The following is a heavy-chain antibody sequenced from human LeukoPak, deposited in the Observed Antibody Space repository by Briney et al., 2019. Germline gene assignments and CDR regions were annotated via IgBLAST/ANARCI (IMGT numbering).Heavy chain of an antibody. D-gene: IGHD1-26*01. CDR3: ARESGFLAFPYGMAV. V-gene: IGHV6-1*01. J-gene: IGHJ6*02. CDR1: GDSVSSNSAA. CDR2: TYYRSKWYN. Sequence: SQTLSLTCAISGDSVSSNSAAWNWIRQSPSRGLEWLGRTYYRSKWYNDYAVSVKSRISINPAPSTNQFSLQLNSVTPEDTAVYYCARESGFLAFPYGMAVWGQGTTVTVSS.